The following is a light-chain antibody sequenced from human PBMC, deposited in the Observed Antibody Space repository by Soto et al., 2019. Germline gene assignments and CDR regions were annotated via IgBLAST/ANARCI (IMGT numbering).Light chain of an antibody. Sequence: DIQLTQSPSFLSVFVGDKVTITCRASQSMSNYLAWYQQRPGKAPKLLIYATSILQSGVPSRFSGRGSGTQFTLTITSLQPEDCATYYCQQLNSYPAPFGGGTKVEIK. V-gene: IGKV1-9*01. J-gene: IGKJ4*01. CDR2: ATS. CDR3: QQLNSYPAP. CDR1: QSMSNY.